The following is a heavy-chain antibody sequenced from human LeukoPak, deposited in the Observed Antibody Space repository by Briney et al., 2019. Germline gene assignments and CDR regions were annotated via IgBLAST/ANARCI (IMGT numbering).Heavy chain of an antibody. V-gene: IGHV3-21*01. CDR3: AREVGTSGWSRYYYYMDV. J-gene: IGHJ6*03. CDR1: GFTFSSYS. Sequence: GGSLRLSCAASGFTFSSYSMNWVRQAPGKGLEWVSSISSSSSYIYYADSVKGRFTISRDNAKNSLYLQMNSLRAEDTAVYYCAREVGTSGWSRYYYYMDVWGKGTTVTVSS. CDR2: ISSSSSYI. D-gene: IGHD6-19*01.